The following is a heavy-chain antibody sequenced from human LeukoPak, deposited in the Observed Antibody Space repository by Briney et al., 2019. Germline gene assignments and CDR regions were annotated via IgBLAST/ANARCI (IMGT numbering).Heavy chain of an antibody. V-gene: IGHV3-21*01. J-gene: IGHJ4*02. CDR1: GFTFSSYS. CDR2: ISSSSSYI. Sequence: PGGSLRLSCAASGFTFSSYSMNWVRQAPGKGLEWVSSISSSSSYIYYADSVKGRFTISRDNAKNSLYLQMNSLRAEDTAVYYCARDKGTGWYFLYWGQGTLVTVSS. D-gene: IGHD6-19*01. CDR3: ARDKGTGWYFLY.